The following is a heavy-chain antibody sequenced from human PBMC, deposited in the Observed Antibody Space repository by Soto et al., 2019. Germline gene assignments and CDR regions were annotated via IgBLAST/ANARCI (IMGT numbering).Heavy chain of an antibody. CDR1: GFTFSPYW. CDR3: ARARHWSGTGYYFDY. Sequence: LRLSCGASGFTFSPYWMHWVRQAPGKGLVWVSRINFDGSRTNYADSVKGRFTISRDNAKNTLYLQMNSLRADDTAVFYCARARHWSGTGYYFDYWGQGTLVTVPQ. CDR2: INFDGSRT. D-gene: IGHD3-16*01. V-gene: IGHV3-74*01. J-gene: IGHJ4*02.